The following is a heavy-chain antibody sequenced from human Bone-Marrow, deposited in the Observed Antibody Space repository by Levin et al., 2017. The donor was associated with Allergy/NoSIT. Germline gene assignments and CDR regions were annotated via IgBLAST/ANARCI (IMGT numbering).Heavy chain of an antibody. CDR2: IYYSGST. CDR3: ARHEDSSGWYRVGGPTDY. D-gene: IGHD6-19*01. J-gene: IGHJ4*02. CDR1: GGSISSSSYY. V-gene: IGHV4-39*01. Sequence: SETLSLTCTVSGGSISSSSYYWGWIRQPPGKGLEWIGSIYYSGSTYYNPSLKSRVTISVDTSKNQFSLKLSSVTAADTAVYYCARHEDSSGWYRVGGPTDYWGQGTLVTVSS.